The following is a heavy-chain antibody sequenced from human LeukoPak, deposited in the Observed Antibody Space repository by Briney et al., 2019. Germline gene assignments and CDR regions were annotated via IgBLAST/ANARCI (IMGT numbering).Heavy chain of an antibody. D-gene: IGHD3-22*01. CDR2: ITGSGDYT. J-gene: IGHJ4*02. Sequence: HAGGSLRLSCAASGFTFSGYAMTWVRQAPGKGLEWVSSITGSGDYTYYIDSVKGRFTISRDNSKNILYLQMNSLRGEDTALYYCAKDGLYYDGSAHVYYFDYWGQGTLVAVSS. CDR3: AKDGLYYDGSAHVYYFDY. V-gene: IGHV3-23*01. CDR1: GFTFSGYA.